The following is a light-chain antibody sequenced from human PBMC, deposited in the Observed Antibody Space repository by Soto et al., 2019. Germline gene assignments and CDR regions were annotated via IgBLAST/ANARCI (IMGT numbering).Light chain of an antibody. CDR2: KVS. J-gene: IGKJ1*01. V-gene: IGKV2-30*01. Sequence: DVVLTQSPLSLPVTLGQPASISCKSSQSLVGSDGDTYLNWFQQRPGQSPRRLIYKVSNRESGVPDRFSGGGSGTDFTLKISRVEAEDVGVYYCMQGTYWPPWTVGQGTKVDIK. CDR1: QSLVGSDGDTY. CDR3: MQGTYWPPWT.